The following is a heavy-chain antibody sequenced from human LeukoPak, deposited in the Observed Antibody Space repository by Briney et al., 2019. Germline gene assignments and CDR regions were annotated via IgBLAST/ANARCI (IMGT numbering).Heavy chain of an antibody. Sequence: RTGGSLRLSCTASGFMFSNYAMNWVRQAPGKGLEWVSVISDGGSSTNYADSVKGRFTISRENSKNTLYLQMNSLRAEDTAVYYCAHTDSYYFDSGMVSWGQGALVTVSS. CDR1: GFMFSNYA. J-gene: IGHJ5*02. D-gene: IGHD3-22*01. CDR2: ISDGGSST. CDR3: AHTDSYYFDSGMVS. V-gene: IGHV3-23*01.